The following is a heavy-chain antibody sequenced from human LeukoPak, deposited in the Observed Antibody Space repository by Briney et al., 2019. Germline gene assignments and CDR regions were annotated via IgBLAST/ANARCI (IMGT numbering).Heavy chain of an antibody. Sequence: SQTLSLTCTVSGGSISSGSYYWSWIRQPAGKGLEWIGRIYTSGSTNYNPSLKSRVTISVDTSKNQFSLKLSSVTAADTAVYYCARDGYCSSTSCSDYWGQGTLVTVSS. D-gene: IGHD2-2*01. J-gene: IGHJ4*02. V-gene: IGHV4-61*02. CDR1: GGSISSGSYY. CDR3: ARDGYCSSTSCSDY. CDR2: IYTSGST.